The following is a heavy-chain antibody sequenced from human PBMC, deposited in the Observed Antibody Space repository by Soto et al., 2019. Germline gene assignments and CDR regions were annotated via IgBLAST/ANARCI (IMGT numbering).Heavy chain of an antibody. V-gene: IGHV4-39*01. D-gene: IGHD3-22*01. CDR2: IYYSGST. CDR1: GGSISGNSYY. J-gene: IGHJ4*02. Sequence: QVQMQESGPGLVKQSEPLSLTCTVSGGSISGNSYYWGWIRQPPGKGLEWIASIYYSGSTYYNPSLNGRLTISVDASENPFSLRRSSVTAADTAVYYCASQGPGEYERSCRLTNLDYWGQGPLVTVSS. CDR3: ASQGPGEYERSCRLTNLDY.